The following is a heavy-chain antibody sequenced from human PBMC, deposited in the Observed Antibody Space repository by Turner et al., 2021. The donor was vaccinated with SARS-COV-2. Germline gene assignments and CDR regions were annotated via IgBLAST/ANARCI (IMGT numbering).Heavy chain of an antibody. Sequence: QVQLVESGGGVVQPGRSLRLSCAASGFTFSSSAMHWVRQAPGKGLEWVAVISYDGSNKYYADSVKGRFTISRDNSKNTLYLQMNSLRAEDTAVYYCARGGIAAADTSFDYWGQGTLVTVSS. V-gene: IGHV3-30*04. J-gene: IGHJ4*02. CDR2: ISYDGSNK. CDR3: ARGGIAAADTSFDY. D-gene: IGHD6-13*01. CDR1: GFTFSSSA.